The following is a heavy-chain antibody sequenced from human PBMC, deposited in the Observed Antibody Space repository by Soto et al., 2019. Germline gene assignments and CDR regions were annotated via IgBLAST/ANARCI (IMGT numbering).Heavy chain of an antibody. CDR3: ARVAEDYIWGPMGYFQH. V-gene: IGHV1-46*03. CDR2: INPSGGST. CDR1: GYTFTSYY. D-gene: IGHD3-16*01. J-gene: IGHJ1*01. Sequence: GASVKVSCKASGYTFTSYYMHWVRQAPGQGLEWMGIINPSGGSTSYAQKFQGRVTMTRDTSTSTVYMELSSLRSEDTAVYYCARVAEDYIWGPMGYFQHWGQGTLVTVSS.